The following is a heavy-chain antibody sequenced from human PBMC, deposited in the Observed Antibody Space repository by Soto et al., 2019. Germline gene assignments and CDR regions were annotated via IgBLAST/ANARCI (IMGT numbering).Heavy chain of an antibody. J-gene: IGHJ4*02. V-gene: IGHV3-23*01. CDR2: ISGSGGST. CDR3: AEIPGIAAAGATEPFDY. D-gene: IGHD6-13*01. CDR1: GFTFSSYA. Sequence: GGSLRLSCAASGFTFSSYAMSWVRQAPGKGLEWVSAISGSGGSTYYADSVKGRFTISRDNSKNTLYLQMNSLRAEDTAVYYCAEIPGIAAAGATEPFDYWGQGTLVTVSS.